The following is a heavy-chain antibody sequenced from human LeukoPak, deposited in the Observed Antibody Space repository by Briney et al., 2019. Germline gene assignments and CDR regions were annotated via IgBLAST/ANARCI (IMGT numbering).Heavy chain of an antibody. D-gene: IGHD2-2*01. CDR1: GGSISSHY. J-gene: IGHJ4*02. CDR2: IYYSGST. Sequence: SETLSLTCTVSGGSISSHYWSWIRQPPGKGLEWIGYIYYSGSTNYNPSLKSRVTISVDTSKNQFSLKLSSVTAADTAVYYCARSRIVVARIDYWGQGTLVTVSS. V-gene: IGHV4-59*11. CDR3: ARSRIVVARIDY.